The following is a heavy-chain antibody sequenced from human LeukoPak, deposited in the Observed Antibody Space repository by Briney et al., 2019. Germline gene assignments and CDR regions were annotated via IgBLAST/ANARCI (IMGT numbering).Heavy chain of an antibody. CDR3: ARDPRIHGWFDP. V-gene: IGHV4-4*07. CDR2: IYTSGST. CDR1: GGSISSYY. Sequence: PSETLSLTCTVSGGSISSYYWSWTRQPAGTGLEWIGRIYTSGSTNYNPSLKSRVTMSVDTSKNQFSLKLSSVTAADTAVYYCARDPRIHGWFDPWGQGTLATVSS. J-gene: IGHJ5*02. D-gene: IGHD2-21*01.